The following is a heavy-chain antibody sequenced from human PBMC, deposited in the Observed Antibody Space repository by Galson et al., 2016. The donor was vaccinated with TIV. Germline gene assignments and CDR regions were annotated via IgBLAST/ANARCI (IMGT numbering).Heavy chain of an antibody. CDR3: ARGGGVLRYFDWLPHYGM. CDR2: LYNSGKT. V-gene: IGHV4-39*07. J-gene: IGHJ6*01. D-gene: IGHD3-9*01. Sequence: ETLSLTCTVSGDSIRSISYYWGWIRQPPGKGLEWIGSLYNSGKTYYNPSLKSRVTISEDTSKSQFSLKLNSVTAADTAVYYCARGGGVLRYFDWLPHYGM. CDR1: GDSIRSISYY.